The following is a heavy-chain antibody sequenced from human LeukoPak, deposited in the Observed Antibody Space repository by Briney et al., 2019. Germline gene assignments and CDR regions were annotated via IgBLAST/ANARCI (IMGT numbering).Heavy chain of an antibody. V-gene: IGHV4-30-2*01. J-gene: IGHJ4*02. CDR2: IYHSGST. Sequence: PSQTLSLTCAVSGGSISSGGYSWSWIRQPPGKGLEWIGYIYHSGSTYYNPSLKSRVTISVDRSKNQFSLKLSSVTAADTAVYYCARGPLSAAGPGYFDYWGQGTLVTVSS. D-gene: IGHD6-13*01. CDR3: ARGPLSAAGPGYFDY. CDR1: GGSISSGGYS.